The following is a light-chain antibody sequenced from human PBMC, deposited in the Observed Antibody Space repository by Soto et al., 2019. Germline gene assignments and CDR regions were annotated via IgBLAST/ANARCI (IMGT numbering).Light chain of an antibody. CDR1: QSVSSH. Sequence: EIVLTQSPATLSLSPGQRATLSCRTSQSVSSHLAWYQQKPGQAPRFLIYDASNRATGIPARFSGSGSGTDFTLTISRLEPEDFALYYCQQYATSPLTFGGGTKVDIK. CDR3: QQYATSPLT. J-gene: IGKJ4*01. CDR2: DAS. V-gene: IGKV3-11*01.